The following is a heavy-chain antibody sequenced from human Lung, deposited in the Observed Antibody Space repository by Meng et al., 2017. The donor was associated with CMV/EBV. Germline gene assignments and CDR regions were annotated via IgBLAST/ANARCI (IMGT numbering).Heavy chain of an antibody. CDR2: ISYDGSNK. CDR1: GFTFSSYA. V-gene: IGHV3-30*04. Sequence: GGSLRLXCAASGFTFSSYAMHWVRQAPGKGLEWVAVISYDGSNKYYADSVKGRFTISRDNSKNTLYLQMNSLRAEDTAVYYCARDLSYYDSSGYRCDYWGHGTXVTVSS. CDR3: ARDLSYYDSSGYRCDY. J-gene: IGHJ4*01. D-gene: IGHD3-22*01.